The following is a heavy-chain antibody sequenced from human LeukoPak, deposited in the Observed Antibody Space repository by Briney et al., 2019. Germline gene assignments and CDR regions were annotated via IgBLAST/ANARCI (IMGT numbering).Heavy chain of an antibody. V-gene: IGHV4-39*01. D-gene: IGHD6-19*01. Sequence: KASETPSLTCTVSGGSISSSSYYWGWIRQPPGKGLEWIGSIYYSGSTYYNPSLKSRVTISVDTSKNQFSLKLSSVTAADTAVYYCARQDLQWLARTLFDYWGQGTLVTVSS. CDR2: IYYSGST. CDR3: ARQDLQWLARTLFDY. CDR1: GGSISSSSYY. J-gene: IGHJ4*02.